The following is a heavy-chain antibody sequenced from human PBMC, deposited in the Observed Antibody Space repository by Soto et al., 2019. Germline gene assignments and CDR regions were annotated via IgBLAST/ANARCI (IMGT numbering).Heavy chain of an antibody. J-gene: IGHJ4*02. V-gene: IGHV4-39*01. Sequence: QLQLQESGPGLVKPSETLSLTCTVSGGSISSSPYRWGWIRQPPGKGLEWIGHVYDNGGTSYKPSLEGRLTISLDTSKNQFFLQLTSVTAAETAIYYSTRRSVNYPTDSWGQGSLVTVSS. CDR2: VYDNGGT. D-gene: IGHD4-4*01. CDR1: GGSISSSPYR. CDR3: TRRSVNYPTDS.